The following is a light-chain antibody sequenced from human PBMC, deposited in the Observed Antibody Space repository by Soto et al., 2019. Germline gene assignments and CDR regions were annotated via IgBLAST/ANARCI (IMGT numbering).Light chain of an antibody. V-gene: IGLV8-61*01. CDR1: SGSVSILSY. J-gene: IGLJ3*02. CDR3: ALYLGSGIMV. CDR2: STN. Sequence: QTVVTQEPSFSVSPGGTVTLTCGLTSGSVSILSYPSWYQQTPGQTPRTLIYSTNTRSSGVPDRFSGSILGTKAAFTITGAQAEDESHYYCALYLGSGIMVFGGGTKLTVL.